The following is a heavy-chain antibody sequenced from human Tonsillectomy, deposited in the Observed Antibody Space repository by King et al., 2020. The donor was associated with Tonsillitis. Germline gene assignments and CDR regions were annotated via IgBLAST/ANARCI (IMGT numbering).Heavy chain of an antibody. CDR2: IHYSGST. CDR1: GGSISSYY. CDR3: ARGASDFWSGRGAFDI. V-gene: IGHV4-59*01. D-gene: IGHD3-3*01. J-gene: IGHJ3*02. Sequence: QLQESGPGLVKPSETLSLTCTVSGGSISSYYWSWIRQPPGKGLEWIGYIHYSGSTNYNPSLKSRVTISIDTSKNQFSLNLSAVTAADTAVYYCARGASDFWSGRGAFDIWGQGTMVTVSS.